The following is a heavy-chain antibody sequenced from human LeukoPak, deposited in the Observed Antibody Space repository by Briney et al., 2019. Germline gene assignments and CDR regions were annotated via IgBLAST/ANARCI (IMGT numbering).Heavy chain of an antibody. J-gene: IGHJ3*02. CDR2: ISGSGGST. V-gene: IGHV3-23*01. CDR1: GFTFSSYA. CDR3: VKDRKSRDLDSLDI. D-gene: IGHD5-24*01. Sequence: PGGSLRLSCAASGFTFSSYAMSWVRQAPGKGLEWVSAISGSGGSTYYADSVKGRFTISRDNSKNTLYLQMNSLRTEDTAVYYCVKDRKSRDLDSLDIWGQGTMVTVSS.